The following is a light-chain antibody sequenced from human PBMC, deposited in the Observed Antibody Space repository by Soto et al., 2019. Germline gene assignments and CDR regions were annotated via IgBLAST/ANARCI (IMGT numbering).Light chain of an antibody. Sequence: QSVLTQPPSASGTPGQRVTISCSGSISNLGSNFIYWYQQLPGAAPKLLISRNNERPSGVPDRFSASKSGTSASLAISWLRSEDEADYHCAAWDDSLSGVVFGGGTKLTVL. CDR2: RNN. V-gene: IGLV1-47*01. CDR1: ISNLGSNF. J-gene: IGLJ3*02. CDR3: AAWDDSLSGVV.